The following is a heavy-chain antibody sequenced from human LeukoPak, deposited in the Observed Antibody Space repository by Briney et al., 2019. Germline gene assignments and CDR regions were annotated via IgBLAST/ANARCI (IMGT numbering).Heavy chain of an antibody. D-gene: IGHD3-9*01. J-gene: IGHJ5*02. CDR3: AREPIDDMNWFDP. CDR2: IYYSGST. CDR1: GGSISSYY. V-gene: IGHV4-59*12. Sequence: SETLSLTCTVSGGSISSYYWSWIRQPPGKGLEWIGYIYYSGSTNYNPSLKSRVTISVDTSKNQFSLKLSSVTAADTAVYYCAREPIDDMNWFDPWGQGTLVTVSS.